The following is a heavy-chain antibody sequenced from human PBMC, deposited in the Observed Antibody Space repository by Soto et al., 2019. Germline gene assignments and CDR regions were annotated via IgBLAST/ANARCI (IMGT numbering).Heavy chain of an antibody. CDR2: SSYNGGT. CDR1: AYSSTISDSY. J-gene: IGHJ4*01. V-gene: IGHV4-39*01. D-gene: IGHD3-22*01. CDR3: ARHRIEVVGRGVDQ. Sequence: XETLSLTCPVSAYSSTISDSYWGWFHQPPGKGLQWIGSSSYNGGTFYNPSLKGRVAISGDPSKKQSSLQVSFVWAADTAVYYCARHRIEVVGRGVDQWGHGRPVTVSS.